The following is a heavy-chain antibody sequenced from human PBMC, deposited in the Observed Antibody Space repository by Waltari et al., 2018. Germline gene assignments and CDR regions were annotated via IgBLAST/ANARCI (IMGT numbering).Heavy chain of an antibody. CDR2: ISYDGSHK. CDR3: ARGRRRVAGAGYFDY. V-gene: IGHV3-30-3*01. J-gene: IGHJ4*02. CDR1: GFPFSSYA. Sequence: QVQLVESGGGVVQPGRSLRLSCAASGFPFSSYAMHWVRQAPGKGLEWVAVISYDGSHKYYADSVKGRFTISRDNAKSTLYLQMNSLIAEDTAVYYGARGRRRVAGAGYFDYWGQGTLVTVSS. D-gene: IGHD2-15*01.